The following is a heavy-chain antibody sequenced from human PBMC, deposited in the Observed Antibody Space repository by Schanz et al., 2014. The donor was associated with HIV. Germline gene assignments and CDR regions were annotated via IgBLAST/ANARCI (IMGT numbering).Heavy chain of an antibody. V-gene: IGHV3-15*01. D-gene: IGHD5-12*01. CDR1: GFTFSSYG. CDR3: AVGAVRWQRPD. Sequence: VRLVESGGGVVQPGRSLRLSCAASGFTFSSYGMHWVRQAPGKGLEWVGLIKSYDYGGGATEYAAAVKGRFFISRDDSRDMLYLQMNDLKTEDTAVYYCAVGAVRWQRPDLGQGTLVTVSS. CDR2: IKSYDYGGGAT. J-gene: IGHJ4*02.